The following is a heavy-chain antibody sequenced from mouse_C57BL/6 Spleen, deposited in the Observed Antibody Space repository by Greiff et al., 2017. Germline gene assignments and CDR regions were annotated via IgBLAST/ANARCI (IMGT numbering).Heavy chain of an antibody. J-gene: IGHJ3*01. Sequence: EVQLQQSGPELVKPGASVKISCRASGYTFTDYYMNWVKQSHGKSLEWIGDINPNNGGTSYNQKFKGKATLTVDKSSSTDYMELRSLTSEDSAVYYCARSGDGYYWFAYWGQGTLVTVSA. CDR3: ARSGDGYYWFAY. D-gene: IGHD2-3*01. V-gene: IGHV1-26*01. CDR1: GYTFTDYY. CDR2: INPNNGGT.